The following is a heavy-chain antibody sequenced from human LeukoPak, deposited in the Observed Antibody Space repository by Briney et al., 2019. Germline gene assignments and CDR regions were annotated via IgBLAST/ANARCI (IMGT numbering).Heavy chain of an antibody. CDR2: ISGSGGST. J-gene: IGHJ5*02. Sequence: GGSLRLSCAASGFTFSSYSMNWVRQAPGKGLEWVSAISGSGGSTYYADSVKGRFTISRDNSKNTLYLQMNSLRAEDTAVYYCARETFDYYDSSGGFDPWGQGTLVTVSS. CDR1: GFTFSSYS. D-gene: IGHD3-22*01. V-gene: IGHV3-23*01. CDR3: ARETFDYYDSSGGFDP.